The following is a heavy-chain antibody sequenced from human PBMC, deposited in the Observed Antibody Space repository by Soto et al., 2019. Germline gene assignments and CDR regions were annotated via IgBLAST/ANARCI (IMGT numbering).Heavy chain of an antibody. Sequence: EVQLVESGGGLVQPGGSVRVSCAASGCTFSGYWMHWVRQAPGKGLVWVSRIAGHGSRTNYAHCVKGRFTISRHNATNTRSLQMNSLRAEDTAVYYCSRELASYIDYWGQGTLVTVSS. V-gene: IGHV3-74*01. D-gene: IGHD3-3*02. J-gene: IGHJ4*02. CDR1: GCTFSGYW. CDR2: IAGHGSRT. CDR3: SRELASYIDY.